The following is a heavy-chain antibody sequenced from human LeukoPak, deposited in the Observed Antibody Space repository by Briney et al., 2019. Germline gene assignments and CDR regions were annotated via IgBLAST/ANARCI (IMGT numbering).Heavy chain of an antibody. J-gene: IGHJ6*02. Sequence: GGSLRLSCAASGFTVSSNYMSWARQAPGKGLEWVSVIYSGGSTYYADSVKSRFTISRDNSKNTLYLQMNSLRAEDTAVYYCAKDQDSIYYYYGMNVWGQGTTVTVSS. V-gene: IGHV3-53*01. CDR2: IYSGGST. CDR1: GFTVSSNY. CDR3: AKDQDSIYYYYGMNV. D-gene: IGHD3-22*01.